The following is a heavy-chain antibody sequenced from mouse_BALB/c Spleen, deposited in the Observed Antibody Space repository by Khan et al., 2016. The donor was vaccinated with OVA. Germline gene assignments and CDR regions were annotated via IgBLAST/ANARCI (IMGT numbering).Heavy chain of an antibody. V-gene: IGHV1S56*01. CDR1: GYAFTTYY. Sequence: QVQLQQSGPELVKPGASVRISCKASGYAFTTYYIHWVKQRPGQGLEWIGWIYPGNVNTKYNEKFKGKATLTADKSSSTVYMQLISLTSEDSAVYFCARDDYCVGEAMDYWGQGTSVTVSS. CDR3: ARDDYCVGEAMDY. J-gene: IGHJ4*01. D-gene: IGHD2-4*01. CDR2: IYPGNVNT.